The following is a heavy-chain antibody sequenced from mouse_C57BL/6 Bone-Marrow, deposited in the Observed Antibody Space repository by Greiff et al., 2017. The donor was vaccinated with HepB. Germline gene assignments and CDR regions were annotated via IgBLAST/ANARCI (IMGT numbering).Heavy chain of an antibody. J-gene: IGHJ3*01. D-gene: IGHD2-4*01. Sequence: EVKLMESGGDLVKPGGSLKLSCAASGFTFSSYGMSWVRQTPDKRLEWVATISSGGSYTYYPDSVKGRFPISRDNAKNTLYLQMSSLKSEDTAMYYCASRLHGAWFAYWGQGTLVTVSA. V-gene: IGHV5-6*01. CDR2: ISSGGSYT. CDR1: GFTFSSYG. CDR3: ASRLHGAWFAY.